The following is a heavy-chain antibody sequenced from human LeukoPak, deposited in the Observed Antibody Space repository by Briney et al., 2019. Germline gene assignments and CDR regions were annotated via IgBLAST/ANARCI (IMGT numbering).Heavy chain of an antibody. CDR1: GGSISSYY. Sequence: PSETLSLTCTVSGGSISSYYWSWIRQPPGKGLEWIGYIYYSGSTNYNPSLKSRVTISVDTSKNQFSLKLSSVTAADTAVYYCARLDTSYAFDIWGQGTMVTVSS. J-gene: IGHJ3*02. D-gene: IGHD5-18*01. CDR2: IYYSGST. CDR3: ARLDTSYAFDI. V-gene: IGHV4-59*08.